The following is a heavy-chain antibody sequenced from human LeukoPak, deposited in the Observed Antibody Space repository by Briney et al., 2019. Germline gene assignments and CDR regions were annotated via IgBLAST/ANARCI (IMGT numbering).Heavy chain of an antibody. D-gene: IGHD4-17*01. CDR3: ASRRIYDYGPKGYYYGMDV. Sequence: PSETLSLTCTVSGGSISSGSYYWSWIRQPPGKGLEWIGYIYYSGSTNYNPSLKSRVTISVDTSKNQFSLKLSSVTAADTAVYYCASRRIYDYGPKGYYYGMDVWGQGTTVTVSS. CDR1: GGSISSGSYY. J-gene: IGHJ6*02. CDR2: IYYSGST. V-gene: IGHV4-61*01.